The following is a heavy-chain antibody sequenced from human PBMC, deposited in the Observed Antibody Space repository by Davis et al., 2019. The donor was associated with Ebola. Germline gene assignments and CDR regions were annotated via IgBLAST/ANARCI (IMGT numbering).Heavy chain of an antibody. D-gene: IGHD6-19*01. CDR2: FDPEDGET. CDR1: GYTLTELS. J-gene: IGHJ4*02. V-gene: IGHV1-24*01. Sequence: ASVKVSCKVSGYTLTELSMHWVRQAPGKGLEWMGGFDPEDGETIYAQKFQGRVTMTRDTSTSTVYMELSSLRSEDTAVYYCAASVRAVAGDYWGQGTLVVVSS. CDR3: AASVRAVAGDY.